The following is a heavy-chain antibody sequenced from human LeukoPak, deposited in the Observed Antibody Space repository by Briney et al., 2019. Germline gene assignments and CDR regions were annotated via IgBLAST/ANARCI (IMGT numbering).Heavy chain of an antibody. CDR1: GFTFANYW. Sequence: PGGSLRLSCAASGFTFANYWMSWVGQAPGKGLEWVANIRQDGSEKFYLDSVKGRFTISRDNDKSSLYLQMNSLRGEDTAVYFCARVGGSWELLLWGQGTLVTVS. V-gene: IGHV3-7*01. D-gene: IGHD2-15*01. J-gene: IGHJ4*02. CDR3: ARVGGSWELLL. CDR2: IRQDGSEK.